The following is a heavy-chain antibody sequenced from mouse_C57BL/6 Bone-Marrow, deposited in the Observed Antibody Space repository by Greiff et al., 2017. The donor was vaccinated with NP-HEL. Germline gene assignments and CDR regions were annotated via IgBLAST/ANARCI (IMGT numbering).Heavy chain of an antibody. J-gene: IGHJ2*01. CDR3: AIFITTVVRDLDY. V-gene: IGHV1-72*01. CDR1: GYTFTSYW. CDR2: IDPTSGGT. D-gene: IGHD1-1*01. Sequence: QVQLQQPGAELVKPGASVKLSCKASGYTFTSYWMHWVKQRPGRGLEWIGRIDPTSGGTKYNEKFKSKATLTVDKPSSTAYMQLSSLTSEDSAVYYCAIFITTVVRDLDYWGQGTTLTVSS.